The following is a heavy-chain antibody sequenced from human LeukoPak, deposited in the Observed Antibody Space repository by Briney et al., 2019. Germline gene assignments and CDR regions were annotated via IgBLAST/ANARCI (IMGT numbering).Heavy chain of an antibody. CDR3: ASLYYYDSSGYYRIGAPGMDV. CDR2: IDPNSGGT. D-gene: IGHD3-22*01. V-gene: IGHV1-2*04. CDR1: GYTFTGYY. J-gene: IGHJ6*02. Sequence: GASVKVSCKASGYTFTGYYMHWVRQAPGQGLEWMGWIDPNSGGTNYAQKFQGWVTMTRDTSISTAYMELSRLRSEDTAVYYCASLYYYDSSGYYRIGAPGMDVWGQGTTVTVSS.